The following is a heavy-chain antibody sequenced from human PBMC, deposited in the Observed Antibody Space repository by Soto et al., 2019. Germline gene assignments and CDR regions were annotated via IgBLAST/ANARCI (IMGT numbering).Heavy chain of an antibody. Sequence: VPVKVSCKASGYTFTSYGISWVRQAPGQGLEWMGWISAYNGNTNYAQKLQGRVTMTTDTSTSTAYMELRSLRTDHTAVYYCPRSALWVVVVPAAGNWLDPWGQGTLVTVAS. CDR2: ISAYNGNT. J-gene: IGHJ5*02. D-gene: IGHD2-2*01. V-gene: IGHV1-18*04. CDR1: GYTFTSYG. CDR3: PRSALWVVVVPAAGNWLDP.